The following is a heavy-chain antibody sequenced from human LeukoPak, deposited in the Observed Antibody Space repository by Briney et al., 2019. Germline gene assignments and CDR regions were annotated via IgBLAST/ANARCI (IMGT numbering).Heavy chain of an antibody. J-gene: IGHJ4*02. V-gene: IGHV3-30*18. CDR1: GFTFSSYG. CDR2: ISYDGGNK. D-gene: IGHD6-19*01. CDR3: AKDLRSGWESDIDY. Sequence: GRSLRLSCAASGFTFSSYGMHWVRQAPGKGLEWVAVISYDGGNKYYADSVKGRFTISRDNSKNTLYLQMNSLRAEDTAVYYCAKDLRSGWESDIDYWGQGTLVTVSS.